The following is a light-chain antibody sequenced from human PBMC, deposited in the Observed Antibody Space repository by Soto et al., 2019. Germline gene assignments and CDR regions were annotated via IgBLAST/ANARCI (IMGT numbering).Light chain of an antibody. CDR1: QSVSRSY. CDR3: QQYGSSPHT. V-gene: IGKV3-20*01. CDR2: GAS. Sequence: EILLTQSPCTLSLSPGERATLSCRASQSVSRSYLAWYPQKPGQAPRLLIYGASSRATGIPDRYSGSGSGTDFTLTISRLEPEDFEMYYCQQYGSSPHTFGGGTKVDIK. J-gene: IGKJ4*01.